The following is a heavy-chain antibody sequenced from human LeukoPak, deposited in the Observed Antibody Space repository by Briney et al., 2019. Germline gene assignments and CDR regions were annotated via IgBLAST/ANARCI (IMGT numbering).Heavy chain of an antibody. CDR3: ATGGTYSLLDY. CDR1: GHTLTDLS. CDR2: LDPEDGET. D-gene: IGHD1-26*01. Sequence: GASVKVSCKVSGHTLTDLSTHWVRQTPGGGLEWMGGLDPEDGETIYAQKFQGRVTMTEDTSTDTAYMELSSLRSEDTAVYYCATGGTYSLLDYWGQGTLVTVSS. J-gene: IGHJ4*02. V-gene: IGHV1-24*01.